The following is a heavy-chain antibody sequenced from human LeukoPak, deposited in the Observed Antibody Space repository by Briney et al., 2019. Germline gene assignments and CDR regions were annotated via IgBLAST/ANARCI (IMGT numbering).Heavy chain of an antibody. CDR1: GFTFSSYG. Sequence: PGGSLRLSCAASGFTFSSYGMHWVRQAPGKGLEWVALISCDGSNKYSADSVKGRFTISRDNSKNTLYLQMNSLRAEDTAVYYCARDYDFWSGYQTNWFDPWGQGTLVTVSS. V-gene: IGHV3-30*03. CDR3: ARDYDFWSGYQTNWFDP. J-gene: IGHJ5*02. CDR2: ISCDGSNK. D-gene: IGHD3-3*01.